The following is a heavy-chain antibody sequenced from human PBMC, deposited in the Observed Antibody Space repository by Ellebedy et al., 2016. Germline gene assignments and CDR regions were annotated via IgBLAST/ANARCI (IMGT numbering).Heavy chain of an antibody. J-gene: IGHJ3*02. CDR1: GFTFSSYS. D-gene: IGHD6-6*01. CDR3: ARDFHRTFEYSSSPKGHYAFDI. CDR2: ISSSSSTI. Sequence: GGSLRLXCAASGFTFSSYSMNWVRQAPGKGLEWVSYISSSSSTIYYADSVKGRFTISRDNAKNSLYLQMNSLRDEDTAVYYCARDFHRTFEYSSSPKGHYAFDIWGQGTMVTVSS. V-gene: IGHV3-48*02.